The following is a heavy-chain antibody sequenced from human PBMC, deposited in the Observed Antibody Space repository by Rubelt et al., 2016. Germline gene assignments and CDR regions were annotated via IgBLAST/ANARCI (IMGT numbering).Heavy chain of an antibody. Sequence: QVQLVQSGAEVKKPGASVKVSCKASGYTFTSYYMHWVRQAPGQGLEWMGIINPSGGSTSYEQKFHGRGTMTRDTSTSTVYMGLSSLGSEDTAVYYCARVILTGLYGMDVWGQGTTVTVSS. CDR3: ARVILTGLYGMDV. CDR2: INPSGGST. CDR1: GYTFTSYY. D-gene: IGHD3-9*01. J-gene: IGHJ6*02. V-gene: IGHV1-46*01.